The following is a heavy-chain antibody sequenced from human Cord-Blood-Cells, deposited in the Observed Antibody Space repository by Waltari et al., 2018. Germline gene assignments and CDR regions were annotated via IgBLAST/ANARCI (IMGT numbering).Heavy chain of an antibody. CDR3: ASHPIVGATTTDVY. J-gene: IGHJ4*02. V-gene: IGHV4-4*02. Sequence: QVQLQESGPGLVKPSGTLSLTCAVSGGSISSSNSWSWVRQPPGKGLEWIGEIYHSGSTNYNPSLKSRVTISVDKSKNQFSLKLSSVTAADTAVYYCASHPIVGATTTDVYWGQGTLVTVSS. D-gene: IGHD1-26*01. CDR2: IYHSGST. CDR1: GGSISSSNS.